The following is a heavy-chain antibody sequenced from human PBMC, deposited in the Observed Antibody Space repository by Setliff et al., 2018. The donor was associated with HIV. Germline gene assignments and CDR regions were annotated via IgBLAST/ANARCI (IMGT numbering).Heavy chain of an antibody. CDR2: IYTSGNT. V-gene: IGHV4-4*09. CDR1: GGSISISD. J-gene: IGHJ5*02. CDR3: ARRSDWFDP. Sequence: PSETLSLTCTVSGGSISISDWSWIRQPPGKGLEWIGCIYTSGNTNYDPSPKTRVTISVDTSKSQFSLKLASVTAADTAVYFCARRSDWFDPWGKGTLVTVSS.